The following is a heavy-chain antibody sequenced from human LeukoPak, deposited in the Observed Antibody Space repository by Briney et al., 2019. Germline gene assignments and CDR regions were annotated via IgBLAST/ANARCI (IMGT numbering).Heavy chain of an antibody. CDR2: ITTSSDTI. CDR3: AKNQGMTTVTLFDY. D-gene: IGHD4-17*01. CDR1: GFTFSNYW. V-gene: IGHV3-48*01. Sequence: GGSLRLSCAASGFTFSNYWMNWVRQAPGKGLEWVSYITTSSDTIYYADSVKGRFIISRDNAKNSLYLQMNSLRAEDTAVYYCAKNQGMTTVTLFDYWGQGTLVTVSS. J-gene: IGHJ4*02.